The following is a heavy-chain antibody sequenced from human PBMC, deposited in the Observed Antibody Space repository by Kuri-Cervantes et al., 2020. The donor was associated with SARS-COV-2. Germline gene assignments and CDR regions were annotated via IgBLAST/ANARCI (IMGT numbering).Heavy chain of an antibody. CDR3: AKSSGTADGGFDP. CDR2: ISYDGSNE. J-gene: IGHJ5*02. CDR1: GFTFSSYG. Sequence: GGSLRLSCAASGFTFSSYGMHWVRQAPGKGLEWVAVISYDGSNEYYADSVKGRFTISRDNSKNTLYLQMNSLRAEDTAVYYCAKSSGTADGGFDPWGQGTLVTVSS. D-gene: IGHD6-19*01. V-gene: IGHV3-30*18.